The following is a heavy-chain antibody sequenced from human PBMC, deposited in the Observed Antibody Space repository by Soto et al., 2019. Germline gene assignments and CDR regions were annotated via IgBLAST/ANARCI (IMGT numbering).Heavy chain of an antibody. CDR3: VKQAHGLDGVAFDY. J-gene: IGHJ4*02. Sequence: LRLSCSASGFIFSESTIYWVRQVPGKGLEAISAVSTSGRSTYYADSVKDRFTISRDNSKNTLFLQMGSLRPEDTAIYYCVKQAHGLDGVAFDYWGQGTQVTVAS. V-gene: IGHV3-64D*06. CDR1: GFIFSEST. D-gene: IGHD2-15*01. CDR2: VSTSGRST.